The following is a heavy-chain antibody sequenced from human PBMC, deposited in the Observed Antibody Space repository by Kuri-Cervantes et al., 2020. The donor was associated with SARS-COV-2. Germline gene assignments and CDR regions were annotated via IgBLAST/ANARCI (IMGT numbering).Heavy chain of an antibody. J-gene: IGHJ4*02. D-gene: IGHD3-10*01. CDR3: ARESGSGNFDY. Sequence: SETLSLTCTVSGGSISSGSYYWSWIRQPAGKGLEWIGYIYTSGSTNYNPSLKSRVTISVDTSKNQFSLKLSSVTAADTAVYYCARESGSGNFDYWGQGTLVTVSS. CDR2: IYTSGST. V-gene: IGHV4-61*09. CDR1: GGSISSGSYY.